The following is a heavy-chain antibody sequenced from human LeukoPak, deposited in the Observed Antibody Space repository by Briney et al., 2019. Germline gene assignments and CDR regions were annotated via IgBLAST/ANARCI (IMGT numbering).Heavy chain of an antibody. CDR3: AKGPPRLWLYLVDY. CDR1: GFTFSSYA. V-gene: IGHV3-23*01. CDR2: ISGSGSST. Sequence: GGSLRLSCAASGFTFSSYAMSWVRQAPGKGLEWVSAISGSGSSTYYADSVKGRFTISRDNSKNTLYLQMNSLRAEDTAVYYCAKGPPRLWLYLVDYWGQGTLVTVSS. J-gene: IGHJ4*02. D-gene: IGHD5-18*01.